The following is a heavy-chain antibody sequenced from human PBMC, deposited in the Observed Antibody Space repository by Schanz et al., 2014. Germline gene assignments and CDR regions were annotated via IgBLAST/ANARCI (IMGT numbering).Heavy chain of an antibody. D-gene: IGHD2-15*01. Sequence: EVQLVQSGGGLVQPGGSLRLSCAASGFTFSSHWMHWVRQDPGKGLVWVARINSVGSNTDYADSVTGRFTISRDNAKNTLYLQMNTLRGDDATVYYCARKMKLGVYGGRGHDSLDIWGQGTMVTVSS. CDR3: ARKMKLGVYGGRGHDSLDI. J-gene: IGHJ3*02. CDR2: INSVGSNT. CDR1: GFTFSSHW. V-gene: IGHV3-74*01.